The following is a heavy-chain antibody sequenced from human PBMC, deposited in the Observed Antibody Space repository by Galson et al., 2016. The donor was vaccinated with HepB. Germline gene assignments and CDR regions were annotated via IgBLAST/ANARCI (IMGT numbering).Heavy chain of an antibody. D-gene: IGHD3-10*01. CDR1: GFSFMSYR. Sequence: LRLSCAASGFSFMSYRMAWVRQAPGKGLEWLSEIDGADGGDGITHYTDSVKGRFAISRDNAKNSLYLQMDSLRAEDTAFYYCAKDGVRGAGRYENPEFDYWGQGTLVTVSS. V-gene: IGHV3-NL1*01. J-gene: IGHJ4*02. CDR3: AKDGVRGAGRYENPEFDY. CDR2: IDGADGGDGIT.